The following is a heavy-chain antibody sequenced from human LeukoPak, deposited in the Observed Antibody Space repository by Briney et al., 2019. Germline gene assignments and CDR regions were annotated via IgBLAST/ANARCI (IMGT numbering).Heavy chain of an antibody. V-gene: IGHV4-34*01. CDR2: INHSGST. CDR1: GGSFSGYY. CDR3: ARDEGAQVFDY. D-gene: IGHD1-26*01. Sequence: SETLSLTCAVYGGSFSGYYWSWIRQPPGKGLEWIGEINHSGSTNYNPSLKSRVTISVDTSKNQFSLKLSSVTAADTAVYYCARDEGAQVFDYWGQGTLVTVSS. J-gene: IGHJ4*02.